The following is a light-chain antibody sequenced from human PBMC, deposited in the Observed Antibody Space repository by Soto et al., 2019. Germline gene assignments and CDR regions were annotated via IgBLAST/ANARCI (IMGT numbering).Light chain of an antibody. CDR2: AAP. CDR1: QDISTH. J-gene: IGKJ5*01. V-gene: IGKV1-9*01. CDR3: QHLNTYPIT. Sequence: IQLTQSPSSLSASVGDRVTISCRASQDISTHLAWFAQKPGRAPQLLIYAAPTLHSGVPSRFSGSGSGTDFTLTISSLQPEDFATYYCQHLNTYPITFGPGTRLEI.